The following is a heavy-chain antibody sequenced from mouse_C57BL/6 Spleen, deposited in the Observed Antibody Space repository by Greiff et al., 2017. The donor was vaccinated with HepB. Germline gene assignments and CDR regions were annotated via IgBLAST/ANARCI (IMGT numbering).Heavy chain of an antibody. D-gene: IGHD2-3*01. V-gene: IGHV1-76*01. Sequence: QVQLKESGAELVRPGASVKLSCKASGYTFTDYYINWVKQRPGQGLEWIARIYPGSGNTYYNEKFKGKATLTAEKSSSTAYMQLSSLTSEDSAVYFCARRGVGDGYYEDYAMDYWGQGTSVTVSS. J-gene: IGHJ4*01. CDR2: IYPGSGNT. CDR3: ARRGVGDGYYEDYAMDY. CDR1: GYTFTDYY.